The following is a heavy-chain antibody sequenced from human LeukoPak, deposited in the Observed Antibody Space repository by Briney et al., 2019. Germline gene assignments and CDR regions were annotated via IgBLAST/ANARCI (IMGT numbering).Heavy chain of an antibody. CDR3: ARVAKDSSGYYALFDF. CDR1: GYSFPSYW. V-gene: IGHV5-10-1*01. CDR2: IALSDSYT. Sequence: GESLKISCKGSGYSFPSYWISWVRQMPGKGLEWMGSIALSDSYTYYSPSFEGHVTISADKSISTAYLQWSSLKASDTAMYYCARVAKDSSGYYALFDFWGQGTLVTVSS. D-gene: IGHD3-22*01. J-gene: IGHJ4*02.